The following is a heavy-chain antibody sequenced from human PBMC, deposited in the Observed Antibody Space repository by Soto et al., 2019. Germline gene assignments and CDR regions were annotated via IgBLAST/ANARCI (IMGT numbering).Heavy chain of an antibody. CDR2: IIPLFGIT. CDR1: GGIFNRYS. V-gene: IGHV1-69*02. Sequence: QVQLVQSGAEVKKPGSSVKVSCKASGGIFNRYSVSWVRQSPGQGLEWMGRIIPLFGITNYAQKFQGRVMITADKSTNTAYMEVNGLRSEDTALYYCATFYGGDGTTTTCYGDFDYWGQGTLVTVTS. CDR3: ATFYGGDGTTTTCYGDFDY. J-gene: IGHJ4*02. D-gene: IGHD1-7*01.